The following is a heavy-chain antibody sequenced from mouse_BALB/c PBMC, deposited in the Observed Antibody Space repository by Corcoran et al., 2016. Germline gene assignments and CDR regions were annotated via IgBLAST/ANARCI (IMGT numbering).Heavy chain of an antibody. J-gene: IGHJ4*01. Sequence: DVQLQESGPGLVKPSQSLSLTCSVTGYSITSGYYWNWIREFPGNKLEWMGYISYDGSNNYNPSLKNRISITRDTSKNQFFLKLNSVTTEDTATYYCARGAYYGNYGDYWGQGTSVTVSS. D-gene: IGHD2-1*01. CDR2: ISYDGSN. V-gene: IGHV3-6*02. CDR1: GYSITSGYY. CDR3: ARGAYYGNYGDY.